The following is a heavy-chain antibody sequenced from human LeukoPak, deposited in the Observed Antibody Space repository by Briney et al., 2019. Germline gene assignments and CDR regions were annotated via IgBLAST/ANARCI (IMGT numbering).Heavy chain of an antibody. CDR1: GGSISSGGYY. J-gene: IGHJ4*02. Sequence: SQTLSLTCTVSGGSISSGGYYWSWIRQHPGKGLEWIGYIYYSGSTYYNPSLKSRVTISVDTSKNQFSLKLSSVTAADTAVYYCARLTKWEPRLFDYWGQGTLVTVSS. V-gene: IGHV4-31*03. CDR3: ARLTKWEPRLFDY. D-gene: IGHD1-26*01. CDR2: IYYSGST.